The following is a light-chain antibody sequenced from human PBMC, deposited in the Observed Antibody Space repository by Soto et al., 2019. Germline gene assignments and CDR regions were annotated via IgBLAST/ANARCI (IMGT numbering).Light chain of an antibody. CDR3: QQRHMWPIT. Sequence: EIVMTQSPATLSVSPGERATLSCRASESVSSNLAWYQQKPGQAPRLLIYDAYNRATGIPPRFSGSGSGTDFTLTISSLEHEDSAVYYCQQRHMWPITFGQGTRLEIK. J-gene: IGKJ5*01. CDR1: ESVSSN. V-gene: IGKV3-11*01. CDR2: DAY.